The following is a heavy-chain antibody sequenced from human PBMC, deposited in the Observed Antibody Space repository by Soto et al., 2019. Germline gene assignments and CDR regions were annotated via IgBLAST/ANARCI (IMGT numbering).Heavy chain of an antibody. CDR3: ARRGPSSGSYYAAFDI. CDR1: GYSFTNYW. J-gene: IGHJ3*02. Sequence: GESLKISCKGSGYSFTNYWIGWVRQMPGKGLEWMGIIYPGDSDTRYSPSFQGQVTISADKSISTAYLQWSSLKASDTAMYYCARRGPSSGSYYAAFDIWGQGTMVTVSS. D-gene: IGHD1-26*01. CDR2: IYPGDSDT. V-gene: IGHV5-51*01.